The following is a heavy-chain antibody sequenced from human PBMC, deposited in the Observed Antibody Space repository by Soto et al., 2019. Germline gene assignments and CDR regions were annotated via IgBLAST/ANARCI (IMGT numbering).Heavy chain of an antibody. CDR3: AGGREIDRFDY. J-gene: IGHJ4*02. CDR2: IPYGGSV. V-gene: IGHV4-59*03. CDR1: GTCLSRDH. D-gene: IGHD1-26*01. Sequence: SETLALTWNASGTCLSRDHLSRIRQPPGRGLEWIVLIPYGGSVDRRPSFRSRATLSEDHSKKQFSLQLDSVTTADTAVYFCAGGREIDRFDYWGQGVVVTVSS.